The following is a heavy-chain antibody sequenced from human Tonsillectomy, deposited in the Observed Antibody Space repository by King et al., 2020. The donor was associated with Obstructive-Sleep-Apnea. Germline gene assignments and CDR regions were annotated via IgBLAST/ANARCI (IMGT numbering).Heavy chain of an antibody. CDR1: GFTFSSYS. D-gene: IGHD3-9*01. CDR3: ARGGTLYYDILTGYYTDAFDI. J-gene: IGHJ3*02. Sequence: VQLVESGGGLVKPWGSLRLSCAASGFTFSSYSMNWVRQAPGKGLEWVSSISSSSSYIYYADSGKGRFTISRDNAKNSLYLQMNSLRAEDTAVYYCARGGTLYYDILTGYYTDAFDIWGQGTMVTVSS. CDR2: ISSSSSYI. V-gene: IGHV3-21*01.